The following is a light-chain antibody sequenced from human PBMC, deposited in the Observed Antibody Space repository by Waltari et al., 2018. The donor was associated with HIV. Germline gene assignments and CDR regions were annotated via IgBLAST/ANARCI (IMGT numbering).Light chain of an antibody. Sequence: QSALTQPASVSGSPGPSITISCTGTSSDVGGYNLVSWYQQHPGKAPKLMIYEVSKRASGFSKRFSGSKSGNTAPLTISGLQAEDEAYYYCCAYAGSTTYVIFGGGTKLTVL. CDR1: SSDVGGYNL. V-gene: IGLV2-23*02. J-gene: IGLJ2*01. CDR2: EVS. CDR3: CAYAGSTTYVI.